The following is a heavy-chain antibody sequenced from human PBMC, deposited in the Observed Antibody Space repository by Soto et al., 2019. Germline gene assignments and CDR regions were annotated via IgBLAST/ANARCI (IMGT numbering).Heavy chain of an antibody. CDR1: GGSISSYY. CDR3: ARARYCSGGSCYSYYFDY. CDR2: IYYSGST. J-gene: IGHJ4*02. V-gene: IGHV4-59*01. Sequence: QVQLQESGPGLVKPSETLSLTCTVSGGSISSYYWSWIRQPPGKGLEWIGYIYYSGSTNYNPSLKSRVTISVDTSKNQFSLKLSSVTAADTAVYYCARARYCSGGSCYSYYFDYWGQGTLVTVSS. D-gene: IGHD2-15*01.